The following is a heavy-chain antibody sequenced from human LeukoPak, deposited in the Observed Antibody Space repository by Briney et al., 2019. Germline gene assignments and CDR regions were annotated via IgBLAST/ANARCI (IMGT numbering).Heavy chain of an antibody. V-gene: IGHV3-23*01. Sequence: EGSLRLSCAASGFTFSSYAMSWVRQAPGKGLEWVSAISGSGGSTYYADSVKGRFTISRDNSKNTLYLQMNSLRAEDTAVYYCAKGPYYYDSSGYYYWGQGTLVTVS. J-gene: IGHJ4*02. CDR3: AKGPYYYDSSGYYY. CDR1: GFTFSSYA. CDR2: ISGSGGST. D-gene: IGHD3-22*01.